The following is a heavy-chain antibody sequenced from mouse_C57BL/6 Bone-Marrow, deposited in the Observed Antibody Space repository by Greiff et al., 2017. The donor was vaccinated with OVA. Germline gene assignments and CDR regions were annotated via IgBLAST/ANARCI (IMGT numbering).Heavy chain of an antibody. V-gene: IGHV1-55*01. J-gene: IGHJ2*01. CDR2: IYPGSGST. CDR3: ARPPYGYDSDY. Sequence: QVQLQQPGAELVKPGASVKMSCKASGYTFTSYWITWVKQRPGQGLEWIGDIYPGSGSTNYTEKFKSKATLTVDTSSSTAYMQLSSLTSEDSAVYYCARPPYGYDSDYWGQGTTLTVSS. CDR1: GYTFTSYW. D-gene: IGHD2-2*01.